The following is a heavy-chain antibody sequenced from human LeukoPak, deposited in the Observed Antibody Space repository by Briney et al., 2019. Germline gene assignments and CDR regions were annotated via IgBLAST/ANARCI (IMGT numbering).Heavy chain of an antibody. V-gene: IGHV3-23*01. Sequence: LEXVSAISGSGGSTYYADSVKGRFTISRDNSKNTLYLQMNSLRAEDTAVYYCAKAPGGSGSYPDYWGQGTLVTVSS. J-gene: IGHJ4*02. CDR2: ISGSGGST. D-gene: IGHD3-10*01. CDR3: AKAPGGSGSYPDY.